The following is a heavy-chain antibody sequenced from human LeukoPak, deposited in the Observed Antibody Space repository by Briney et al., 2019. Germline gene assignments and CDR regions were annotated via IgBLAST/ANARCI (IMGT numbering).Heavy chain of an antibody. J-gene: IGHJ5*02. Sequence: SVKVSCKASGGTFSSDAISWVRQAPGQGLEWMGGIIPIFGTANYAQKFQGRVTITTDESTSTAYMELSSLRSEDTAVYYCARDNYAGANWFDPWGQGTLVTVSS. D-gene: IGHD1-7*01. V-gene: IGHV1-69*05. CDR2: IIPIFGTA. CDR1: GGTFSSDA. CDR3: ARDNYAGANWFDP.